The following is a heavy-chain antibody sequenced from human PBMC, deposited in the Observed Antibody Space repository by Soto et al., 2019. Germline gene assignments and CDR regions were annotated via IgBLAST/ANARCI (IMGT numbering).Heavy chain of an antibody. CDR3: ARDGPGDGSGYYPLSMDV. V-gene: IGHV1-69*12. Sequence: QVQLVQSGAEVKKPGSSVKVSCKASGGTFSSYAISWVRQAPGQGLEWMGGIIPIFGTANYAQKFQGRVTITADESTSTAYMELSSLRSEDTAVYYCARDGPGDGSGYYPLSMDVWGQGTTVTVSS. J-gene: IGHJ6*02. CDR2: IIPIFGTA. CDR1: GGTFSSYA. D-gene: IGHD3-22*01.